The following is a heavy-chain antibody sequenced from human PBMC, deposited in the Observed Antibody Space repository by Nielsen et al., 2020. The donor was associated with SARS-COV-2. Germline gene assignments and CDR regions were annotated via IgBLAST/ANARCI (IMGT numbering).Heavy chain of an antibody. CDR3: ARDKAITMVRGRHDAFDI. V-gene: IGHV3-7*01. CDR1: GFTFSSYW. J-gene: IGHJ3*02. Sequence: GESLKISCAASGFTFSSYWMSWVRQAPGKGLEWVANIKQDGSEKYYVDSVKGRFTISRDNAKNSLYLQMNSLRAEDTAVYYCARDKAITMVRGRHDAFDIWGQGTMVTVSS. CDR2: IKQDGSEK. D-gene: IGHD3-10*01.